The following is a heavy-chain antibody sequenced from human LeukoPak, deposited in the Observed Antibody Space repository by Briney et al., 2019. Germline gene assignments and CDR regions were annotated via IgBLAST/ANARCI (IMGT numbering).Heavy chain of an antibody. Sequence: ASVKVSCKASGYTFTSYDINWVRQATGQGFEWMGWMNPNSGNTGYAQKFQGRVTMTRNTSISTAYMELSSLRSEDTAVYYCARTQSGYDSDYYYYGMDVWGQGTTVTVSS. V-gene: IGHV1-8*01. CDR3: ARTQSGYDSDYYYYGMDV. CDR2: MNPNSGNT. J-gene: IGHJ6*02. D-gene: IGHD5-12*01. CDR1: GYTFTSYD.